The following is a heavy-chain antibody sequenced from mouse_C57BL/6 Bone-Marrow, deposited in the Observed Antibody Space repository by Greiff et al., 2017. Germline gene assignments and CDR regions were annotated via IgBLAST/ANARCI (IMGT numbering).Heavy chain of an antibody. J-gene: IGHJ1*03. Sequence: VQLKESGAELVKPGASVKLSCTASGFNIKDYYMHWVKQRPEQGLEWIGRIDPADGETKYAPKFQGKAILPADTSSNTAYLQLSSLTSEDTAVYYCALLLRWYFDVWGTGTTVTVSS. D-gene: IGHD1-1*01. V-gene: IGHV14-2*01. CDR1: GFNIKDYY. CDR3: ALLLRWYFDV. CDR2: IDPADGET.